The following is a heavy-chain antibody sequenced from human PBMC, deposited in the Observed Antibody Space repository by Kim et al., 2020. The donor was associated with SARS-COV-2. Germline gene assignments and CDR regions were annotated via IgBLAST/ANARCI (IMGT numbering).Heavy chain of an antibody. Sequence: SETLSLTCDVSGGSISSDYWGWIRKPPGKGLEWITYMSVSASTQYNPSLRSRVTISVDTSRRQFSLKLTSVSAADTAVYYCARLFCPSPYGFFDYWGQGILVTVSP. CDR3: ARLFCPSPYGFFDY. J-gene: IGHJ4*02. D-gene: IGHD3-10*01. V-gene: IGHV4-59*08. CDR2: MSVSAST. CDR1: GGSISSDY.